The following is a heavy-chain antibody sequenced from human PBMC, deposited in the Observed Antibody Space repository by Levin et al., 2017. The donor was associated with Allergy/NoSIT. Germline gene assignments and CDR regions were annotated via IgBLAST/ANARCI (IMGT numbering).Heavy chain of an antibody. J-gene: IGHJ4*02. Sequence: PSETLSLTCTVSSGSIRSDNCYWGWVRQPPGKGLQWIGSVYYIGSTYYNPSLKSRVSISVDTSKNQFSLNLTSVTAAATAVYYCARQPIYCTGGNCHPGIDYWGQGSLVTVSS. CDR3: ARQPIYCTGGNCHPGIDY. CDR2: VYYIGST. D-gene: IGHD2-8*02. V-gene: IGHV4-39*01. CDR1: SGSIRSDNCY.